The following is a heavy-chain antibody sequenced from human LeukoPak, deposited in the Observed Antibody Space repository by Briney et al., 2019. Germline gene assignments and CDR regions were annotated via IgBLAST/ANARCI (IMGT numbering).Heavy chain of an antibody. CDR3: ARQGGSSSPYYYYYMDV. Sequence: SETLSLTCTVSGGSISGSSYYWGWIRQPPGKGLEWIGTIYYSGITYYNPSLKSRVTISVDTSKNQFSLKLSSVTAADTAVYYCARQGGSSSPYYYYYMDVWGKGTTVTVSS. D-gene: IGHD6-13*01. J-gene: IGHJ6*03. CDR1: GGSISGSSYY. V-gene: IGHV4-39*01. CDR2: IYYSGIT.